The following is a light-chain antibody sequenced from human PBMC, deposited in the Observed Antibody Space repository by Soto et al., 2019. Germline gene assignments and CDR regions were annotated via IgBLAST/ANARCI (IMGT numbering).Light chain of an antibody. J-gene: IGKJ4*01. CDR3: QQYGTSAVS. CDR2: GTA. Sequence: VSTQSPGTLSLSPGETATLSCRASQSVYSSYLDRYQQRPVQPPRLLIYGTANRAAGIPDRFSGRGSGTDFTLTIYRVMPEDYAVYYCQQYGTSAVSFGGGTRVEIK. V-gene: IGKV3-20*01. CDR1: QSVYSSY.